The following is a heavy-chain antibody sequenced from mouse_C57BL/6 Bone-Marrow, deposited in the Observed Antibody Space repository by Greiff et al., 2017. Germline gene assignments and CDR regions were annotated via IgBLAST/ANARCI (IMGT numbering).Heavy chain of an antibody. CDR3: ANDLLWLRRYYYAMYY. CDR2: INPNNGGT. Sequence: EVQLQQSGPELVKPGASVKMSCKASGYTFTDYHMHWVKQSHGKSLEWIGYINPNNGGTSYNQKFKGKATLTVTKSSSTAYMELRSLTSEDAAVYYCANDLLWLRRYYYAMYYWGQGTSVTVSS. CDR1: GYTFTDYH. V-gene: IGHV1-22*01. D-gene: IGHD2-2*01. J-gene: IGHJ4*01.